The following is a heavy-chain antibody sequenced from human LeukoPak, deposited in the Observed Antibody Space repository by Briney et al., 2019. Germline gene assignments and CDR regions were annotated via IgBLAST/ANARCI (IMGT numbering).Heavy chain of an antibody. V-gene: IGHV1-2*02. CDR3: ARVDRHSRGYYFRYFHH. Sequence: GASVKVSCKASGYTFTGYYMHWVRQAPGQGLEWMGWINPNNGDTNYAQKFQGRVTMTRDTSISTAYMELSSLRSDDTAVYYCARVDRHSRGYYFRYFHHWGQGTLVTVSS. CDR1: GYTFTGYY. J-gene: IGHJ1*01. CDR2: INPNNGDT. D-gene: IGHD3-22*01.